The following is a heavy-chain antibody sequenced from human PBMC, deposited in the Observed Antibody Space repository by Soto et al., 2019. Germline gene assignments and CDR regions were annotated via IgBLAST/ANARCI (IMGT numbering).Heavy chain of an antibody. J-gene: IGHJ2*01. CDR2: INPNSGGT. CDR1: GYTFTGYY. CDR3: ASSIVVVPAAIFRVDWYFDL. D-gene: IGHD2-2*01. Sequence: QVQLVQSGAEVKKPGASVKVSCKASGYTFTGYYMHWVRQAPGQGLEWMGWINPNSGGTNYAQKFQGRVTMTRDTPISTAYMELSRLRSDDTAVYYCASSIVVVPAAIFRVDWYFDLWGRGTLVTVSS. V-gene: IGHV1-2*02.